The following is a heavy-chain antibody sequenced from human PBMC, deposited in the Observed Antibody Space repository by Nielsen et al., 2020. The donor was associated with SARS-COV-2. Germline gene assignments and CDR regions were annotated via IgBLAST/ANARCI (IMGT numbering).Heavy chain of an antibody. CDR2: ISYDGSNK. Sequence: GGSLRLSCAASGFTFRSYAMHWVRQAPGKGLEWVAVISYDGSNKYYADSVKGRFTISRDNAKNSLYLQMNSLRAEDTALYYCAADSSGWDNWFDPWGQGTLVTVSS. CDR3: AADSSGWDNWFDP. D-gene: IGHD6-19*01. V-gene: IGHV3-30-3*01. J-gene: IGHJ5*02. CDR1: GFTFRSYA.